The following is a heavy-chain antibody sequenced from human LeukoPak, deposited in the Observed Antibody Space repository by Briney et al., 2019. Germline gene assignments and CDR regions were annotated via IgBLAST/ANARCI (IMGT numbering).Heavy chain of an antibody. CDR2: IWYDGSNK. CDR3: ARDPSVVDYEAAGPQRGWFDS. V-gene: IGHV3-33*01. CDR1: GFTFSSYG. J-gene: IGHJ5*01. Sequence: PGGSLRLSCAASGFTFSSYGMHWVRQAPGKGLEWVAVIWYDGSNKYYAASVKGRFTISRDNSKNTLYLQMNSLRAEDTALYYCARDPSVVDYEAAGPQRGWFDSWGQGTLVTVSS. D-gene: IGHD6-13*01.